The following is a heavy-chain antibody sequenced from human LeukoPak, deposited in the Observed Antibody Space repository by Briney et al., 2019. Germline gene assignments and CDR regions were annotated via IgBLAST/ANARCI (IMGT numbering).Heavy chain of an antibody. J-gene: IGHJ4*02. Sequence: GASVKFSCKVSGYTLTELSMHWVRQAPGKGLEWMGGFDPEDGETIYTQKFQGRITMTEDTSTDTAYMELSSLRSEDTAVYYCATEIGSGEWDHWGQGTLVTVSS. V-gene: IGHV1-24*01. D-gene: IGHD3-10*01. CDR3: ATEIGSGEWDH. CDR1: GYTLTELS. CDR2: FDPEDGET.